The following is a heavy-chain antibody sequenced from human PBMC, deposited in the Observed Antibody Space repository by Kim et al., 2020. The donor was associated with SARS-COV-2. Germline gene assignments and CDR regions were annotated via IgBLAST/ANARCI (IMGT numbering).Heavy chain of an antibody. D-gene: IGHD3-22*01. J-gene: IGHJ2*01. Sequence: GGSLRLSCVGSGFRFSDYAMTWVRQAPGGGLEWISLISESSSFVYYADSVKGRFTISRDNAKKSLYLELSSLGVEDTAVYYCARDIRGSYSRGWY. CDR2: ISESSSFV. V-gene: IGHV3-21*05. CDR1: GFRFSDYA. CDR3: ARDIRGSYSRGWY.